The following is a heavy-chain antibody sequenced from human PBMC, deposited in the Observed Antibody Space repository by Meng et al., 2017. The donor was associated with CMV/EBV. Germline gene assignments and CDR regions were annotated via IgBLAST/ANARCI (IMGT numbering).Heavy chain of an antibody. J-gene: IGHJ4*02. CDR1: GFTFSSYA. CDR3: ARDLGEQLEGISGPRV. Sequence: LKISCAASGFTFSSYAMHWVRQAPGKGLEWVAVISYDGSNKYYADSVKGRFTISRDNSKNTLYLQMNSLRAEDTAVYYCARDLGEQLEGISGPRVWGQGTLVTVSS. CDR2: ISYDGSNK. V-gene: IGHV3-30*04. D-gene: IGHD6-6*01.